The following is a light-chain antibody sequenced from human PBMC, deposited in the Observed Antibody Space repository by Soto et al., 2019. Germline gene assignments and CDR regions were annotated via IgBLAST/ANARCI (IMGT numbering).Light chain of an antibody. CDR3: QQRGSWPTSIT. J-gene: IGKJ5*01. Sequence: EIVLAQSPGTLYLSPGERATLSCRASQSVSSSYLACYQQKPGQAPRLLIYGASTRATGIPARFSGSGSETDFTLTISSLEPEDFSIYYCQQRGSWPTSITVAQRTRL. V-gene: IGKV3-20*01. CDR2: GAS. CDR1: QSVSSSY.